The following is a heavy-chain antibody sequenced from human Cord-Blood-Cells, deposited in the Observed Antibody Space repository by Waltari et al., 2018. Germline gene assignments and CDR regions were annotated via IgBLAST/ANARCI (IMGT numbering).Heavy chain of an antibody. CDR3: ARRDRAAAGTDY. V-gene: IGHV4-39*01. J-gene: IGHJ4*02. CDR2: IYYSGST. CDR1: GGSIRSSSYY. Sequence: QLQLQESGPGLVKPSETLSLTCTVSGGSIRSSSYYWGWIRQPPGKGLEWIGSIYYSGSTYYNPSLKSRVTISVDTSKNQFSLKLSSVTAADTAVYYCARRDRAAAGTDYWGQGTLVTVSS. D-gene: IGHD6-13*01.